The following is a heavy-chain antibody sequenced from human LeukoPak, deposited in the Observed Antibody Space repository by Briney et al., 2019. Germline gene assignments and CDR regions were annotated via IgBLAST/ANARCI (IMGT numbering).Heavy chain of an antibody. CDR2: MNPNSGNT. V-gene: IGHV1-8*02. J-gene: IGHJ5*02. CDR3: ARGAGAYSEWPDWSDP. D-gene: IGHD3-3*01. CDR1: GYTFIGYF. Sequence: ASVKVSCKASGYTFIGYFMNWVRQAPGQGLEWMGWMNPNSGNTGYAQKFQGRVTMTRNTSISTAYMELSSLRSEDTAVYYCARGAGAYSEWPDWSDPWGQGTLVTVSS.